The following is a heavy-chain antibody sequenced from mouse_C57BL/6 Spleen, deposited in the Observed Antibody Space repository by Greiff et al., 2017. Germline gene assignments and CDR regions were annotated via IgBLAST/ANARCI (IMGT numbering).Heavy chain of an antibody. V-gene: IGHV1-5*01. CDR1: GYTFTSYW. J-gene: IGHJ1*03. Sequence: EVQLQQSGTVLARPGASVKMSCKTSGYTFTSYWMHWVKQRPGQGLEWIGAIYPGNSDTSYNQKFKGKAKLTAVTSASTAYMELSSLTNEDSAVYYCTRCTTVVGYFDVWGTGTTVTVSS. CDR2: IYPGNSDT. D-gene: IGHD1-1*01. CDR3: TRCTTVVGYFDV.